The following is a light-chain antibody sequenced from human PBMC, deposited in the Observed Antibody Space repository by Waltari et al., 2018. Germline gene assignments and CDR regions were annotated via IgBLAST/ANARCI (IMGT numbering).Light chain of an antibody. CDR3: ALYMGSGIWV. CDR1: SGSISTTSY. Sequence: QTVVTQEPSLSVSPGWTVTLPCALSSGSISTTSYATWYQQTPGQAPRTLVYKANARSSGVPDRFSGSILGNTAALTITGAQADDESDYYCALYMGSGIWVFGGGTRLTVL. V-gene: IGLV8-61*01. J-gene: IGLJ3*02. CDR2: KAN.